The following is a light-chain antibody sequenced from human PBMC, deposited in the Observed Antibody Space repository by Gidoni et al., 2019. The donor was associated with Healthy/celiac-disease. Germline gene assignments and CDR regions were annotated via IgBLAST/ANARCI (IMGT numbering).Light chain of an antibody. J-gene: IGKJ1*01. CDR1: QSVLYSSNNKNY. CDR2: WAS. Sequence: DIVMTQSPDSLAVSLGERATINCKSSQSVLYSSNNKNYLAWYQQKPGQPPKLLIYWASTRESGVSDRFSGRWSGTDFTLTISSLQAEDVAVYYCQQYYSTPWTFGQGTKVEIK. CDR3: QQYYSTPWT. V-gene: IGKV4-1*01.